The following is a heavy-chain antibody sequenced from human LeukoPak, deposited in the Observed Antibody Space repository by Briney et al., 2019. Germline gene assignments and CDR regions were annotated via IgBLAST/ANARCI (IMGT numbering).Heavy chain of an antibody. V-gene: IGHV3-74*01. Sequence: GGSLRLSCAASGFTFSSYWMHWVRQAPGKGLVWVSRVNSDGSSTTYADTVKGRFTNSRDNAKNPLYLQMNSLRDEDTAVYDCARDSRGAFDYWGQGTLVTVSS. CDR2: VNSDGSST. J-gene: IGHJ4*02. CDR1: GFTFSSYW. CDR3: ARDSRGAFDY. D-gene: IGHD3-10*01.